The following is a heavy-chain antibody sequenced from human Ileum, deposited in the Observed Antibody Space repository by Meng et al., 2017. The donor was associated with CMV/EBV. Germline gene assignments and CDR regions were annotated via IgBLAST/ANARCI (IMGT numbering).Heavy chain of an antibody. CDR3: ARSGDPGITVTGAFDI. CDR1: GYSFTSLG. CDR2: INGCNGDT. D-gene: IGHD6-19*01. J-gene: IGHJ4*02. Sequence: QVQIVQSGAEVKKPGVSVRVSCKASGYSFTSLGMHWVRQTPGQKLEWMGYINGCNGDTAFSPKAQGRVTITRDTSASTAYMELNNLRSEDTGIYYCARSGDPGITVTGAFDIWGQGTLVTVSS. V-gene: IGHV1-3*01.